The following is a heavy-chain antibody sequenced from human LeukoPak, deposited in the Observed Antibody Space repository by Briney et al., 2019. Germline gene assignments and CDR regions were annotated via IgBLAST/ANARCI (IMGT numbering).Heavy chain of an antibody. CDR1: GFTISNYA. Sequence: GGSLRLSCAGSGFTISNYAMSWVRQAPGKGLEWVSAISTSGSKYYADSVKGRFTISRDSSKNTLYLDLNSLRAGDTAVYYCAKEAMGSIWGQGTMVTVSS. CDR3: AKEAMGSI. J-gene: IGHJ3*02. CDR2: ISTSGSK. D-gene: IGHD5-24*01. V-gene: IGHV3-23*01.